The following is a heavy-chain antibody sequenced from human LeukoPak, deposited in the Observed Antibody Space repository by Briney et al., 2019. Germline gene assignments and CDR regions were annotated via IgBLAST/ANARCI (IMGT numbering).Heavy chain of an antibody. CDR1: GYTFTSYG. J-gene: IGHJ4*02. CDR3: ARVVVGDSTNDY. V-gene: IGHV1-18*01. CDR2: ISAYNGNT. D-gene: IGHD4-17*01. Sequence: ASAKVPCKASGYTFTSYGISWVRQAPGQGLEWMGWISAYNGNTNYAQKLQGRVTMTTDTSTSTAYMELRSLRSDDTAVYYCARVVVGDSTNDYWGQGTLVTVSS.